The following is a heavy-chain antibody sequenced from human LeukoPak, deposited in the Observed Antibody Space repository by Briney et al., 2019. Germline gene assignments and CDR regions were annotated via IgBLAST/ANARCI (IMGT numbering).Heavy chain of an antibody. D-gene: IGHD3-22*01. V-gene: IGHV1-8*01. Sequence: ASVKVSCKASGYTFTSYDINWVRQATGQGLEWMGWMNPNSGNTGYAQKFQGRVTMTRNTSISTAYMELSSLRSEDTAVYYCARGEFEAFYYDSSGYYYFDYWGQGTLVTVSS. J-gene: IGHJ4*02. CDR1: GYTFTSYD. CDR2: MNPNSGNT. CDR3: ARGEFEAFYYDSSGYYYFDY.